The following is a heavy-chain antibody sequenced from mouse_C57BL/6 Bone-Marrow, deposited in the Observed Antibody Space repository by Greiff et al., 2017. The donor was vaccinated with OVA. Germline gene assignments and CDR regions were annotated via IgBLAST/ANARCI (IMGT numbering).Heavy chain of an antibody. J-gene: IGHJ2*01. V-gene: IGHV1-52*01. Sequence: QVQLQQSGAELVRPGSSVKLSCKASGYTFTSYWMHWVKQRPIQGLEWIGNIDPSDSETNYNQKFKDKATLTVDKSSRPAYMQLSSLTSEDAAVYYCTREGLLGDYWGQGTALTVSS. D-gene: IGHD2-10*01. CDR2: IDPSDSET. CDR3: TREGLLGDY. CDR1: GYTFTSYW.